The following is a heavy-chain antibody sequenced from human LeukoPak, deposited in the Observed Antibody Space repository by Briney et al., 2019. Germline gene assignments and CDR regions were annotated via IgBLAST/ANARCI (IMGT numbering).Heavy chain of an antibody. J-gene: IGHJ4*02. Sequence: GGSLRLSCAASGFTVSSNYMSWVRQAPGKGLEWVSVIYSGGSTYYADSVKGRFTISRHNSKNTLYLQMNSLRAEDTAVYYCARGLLDYYDSSGLGIFFYFWGQGTLVTVSS. V-gene: IGHV3-53*04. CDR2: IYSGGST. CDR1: GFTVSSNY. D-gene: IGHD3-22*01. CDR3: ARGLLDYYDSSGLGIFFYF.